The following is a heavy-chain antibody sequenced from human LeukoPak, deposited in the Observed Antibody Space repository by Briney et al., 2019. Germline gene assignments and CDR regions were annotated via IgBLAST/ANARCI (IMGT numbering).Heavy chain of an antibody. V-gene: IGHV4-39*01. CDR2: IYYSGST. CDR1: GGSISSSSYY. Sequence: PSETLSLTCTVSGGSISSSSYYWGWIRQPPGKGLEWIGGIYYSGSTYYNPSLKSRVTISVDTSKNQFSLKLSSVTAADTAVYYCARPTNRLYYYDSSGYYYRDAFDIWGQGTMVTVSS. J-gene: IGHJ3*02. CDR3: ARPTNRLYYYDSSGYYYRDAFDI. D-gene: IGHD3-22*01.